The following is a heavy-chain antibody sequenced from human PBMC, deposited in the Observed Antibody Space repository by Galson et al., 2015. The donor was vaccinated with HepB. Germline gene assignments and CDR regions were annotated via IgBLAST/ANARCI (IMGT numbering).Heavy chain of an antibody. V-gene: IGHV3-53*01. J-gene: IGHJ5*02. CDR3: ARDTRRYCTSSTMCAVGSGWFDH. CDR2: IDSGGGT. CDR1: GFIVSDNF. Sequence: SLRLSCAASGFIVSDNFMSWVRQAPGKGLEWVSIIDSGGGTYYADSVKGRFTIFRDNSKNTMYLQMNSLRGEDTAVYYCARDTRRYCTSSTMCAVGSGWFDHWGQGTLVTVSS. D-gene: IGHD2/OR15-2a*01.